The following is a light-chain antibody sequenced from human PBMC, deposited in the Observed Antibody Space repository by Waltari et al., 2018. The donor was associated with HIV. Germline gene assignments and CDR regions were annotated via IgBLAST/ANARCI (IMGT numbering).Light chain of an antibody. CDR3: AAWDDSLNGVV. J-gene: IGLJ2*01. Sequence: QSVLTQPPSASGTPGQRVTTSCSGSSSNIGSNTVNCYQQLPRTAPKLLIYSNNQRPSGVPDRFSGSKSGTSASLAISGLQSEDEADYYCAAWDDSLNGVVFGGGTKLTVL. CDR1: SSNIGSNT. CDR2: SNN. V-gene: IGLV1-44*01.